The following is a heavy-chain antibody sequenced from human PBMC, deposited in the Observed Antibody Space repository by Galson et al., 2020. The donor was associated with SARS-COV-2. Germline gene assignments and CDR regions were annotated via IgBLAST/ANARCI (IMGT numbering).Heavy chain of an antibody. J-gene: IGHJ3*01. D-gene: IGHD3-10*01. Sequence: VSGPTLVKPRETLTLTCTVPGFSLSRMGVSWIRQPPGKALEWLAHSFSNDHKAYSTSLKSRLTISKDTSKSQVVLTMSNMDPADTGTYFCARLGGVGEVSSAFDSWCQGTVVIVSS. CDR1: GFSLSRMG. CDR2: SFSNDHK. V-gene: IGHV2-26*01. CDR3: ARLGGVGEVSSAFDS.